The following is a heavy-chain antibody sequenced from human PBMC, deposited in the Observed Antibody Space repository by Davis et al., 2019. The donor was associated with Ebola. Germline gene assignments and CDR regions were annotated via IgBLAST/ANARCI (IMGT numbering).Heavy chain of an antibody. V-gene: IGHV1-18*01. CDR3: ARGEIYDILTGYYLFDY. CDR1: GYTFTSYG. J-gene: IGHJ4*02. Sequence: ASVKVSCKASGYTFTSYGISWVRQAPGQGLEWMGWISAYNGNTNYAQKLKGRVTMTTDTSTSTAYMELRSLRSDDTAVYYCARGEIYDILTGYYLFDYWGQGTLVTVSS. CDR2: ISAYNGNT. D-gene: IGHD3-9*01.